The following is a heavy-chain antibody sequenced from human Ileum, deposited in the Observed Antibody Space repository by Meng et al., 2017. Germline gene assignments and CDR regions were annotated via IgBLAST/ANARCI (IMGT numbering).Heavy chain of an antibody. CDR1: GFTFISYA. CDR2: ISTTGSTT. J-gene: IGHJ4*02. V-gene: IGHV3-23*01. CDR3: ARVNYNY. Sequence: GGSLRLSCAASGFTFISYAMSWVRQAPGKGLECVSTISTTGSTTSYADSVRGRFTISRDNSKNTLYLQMNSLRVEDTAVYYCARVNYNYWGQGILVTVSS. D-gene: IGHD3-10*01.